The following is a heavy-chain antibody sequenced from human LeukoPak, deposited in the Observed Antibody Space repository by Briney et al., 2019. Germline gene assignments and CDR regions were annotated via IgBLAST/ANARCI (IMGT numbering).Heavy chain of an antibody. Sequence: SQTLSLTCAISGDSVSSNSAAWNWIRQSPSRGLEWLGRTYYRSKWYNDYAVSVKSRITINPDTSKNQFSLQLNSVTPEDTAVYYCARDLSGVTGYTYGRGIDYWGQGTLVTVSS. D-gene: IGHD5-18*01. V-gene: IGHV6-1*01. CDR1: GDSVSSNSAA. CDR3: ARDLSGVTGYTYGRGIDY. J-gene: IGHJ4*02. CDR2: TYYRSKWYN.